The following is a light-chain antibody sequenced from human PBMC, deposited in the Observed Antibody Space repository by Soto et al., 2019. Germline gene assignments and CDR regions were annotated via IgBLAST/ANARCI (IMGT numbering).Light chain of an antibody. Sequence: DIQLTQSPSTLSASVGDRVTITCRASQAISNYLAWYQQKPGKVPQLLIYFASTLQSGVPSRFSGSGSGTDFTLTISSLQPEDVATYYCQTYNSAPFSFGPGTKVDLK. CDR3: QTYNSAPFS. CDR1: QAISNY. J-gene: IGKJ3*01. V-gene: IGKV1-27*01. CDR2: FAS.